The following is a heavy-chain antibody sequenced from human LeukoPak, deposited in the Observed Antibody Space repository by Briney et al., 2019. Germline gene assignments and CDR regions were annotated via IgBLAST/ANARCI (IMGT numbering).Heavy chain of an antibody. CDR1: GFPFSDYY. CDR2: ISGSGSDI. J-gene: IGHJ4*02. Sequence: GGSLRLSCVASGFPFSDYYMSWIRQAPGEGLDWVAYISGSGSDIYYADSVKGRFTISRDNAKNSLYLQMNSLRAEDTAVYYCASGDLHYYDSSGYSPFDYWGQGTLVTVSS. V-gene: IGHV3-11*04. CDR3: ASGDLHYYDSSGYSPFDY. D-gene: IGHD3-22*01.